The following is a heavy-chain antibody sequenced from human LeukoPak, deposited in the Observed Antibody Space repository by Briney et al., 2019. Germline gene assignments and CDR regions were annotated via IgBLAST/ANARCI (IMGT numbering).Heavy chain of an antibody. V-gene: IGHV4-30-4*01. CDR2: IYYSGST. CDR3: ARANEGMALDI. D-gene: IGHD2-8*01. J-gene: IGHJ3*02. CDR1: GGSISSGDYY. Sequence: SETLSLTCTVSGGSISSGDYYWSWIRQPPGKGLEWIGYIYYSGSTYYNPSLKSRVTISVGASKNQFSLKLSSVTAADTAVYYCARANEGMALDIWGQGTMVTVSS.